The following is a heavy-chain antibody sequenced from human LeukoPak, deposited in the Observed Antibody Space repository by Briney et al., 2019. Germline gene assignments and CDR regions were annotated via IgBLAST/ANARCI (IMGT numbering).Heavy chain of an antibody. D-gene: IGHD2-21*01. CDR2: INPNSGGT. CDR1: GYSFTDYY. J-gene: IGHJ5*02. Sequence: ASVKVSCKTSGYSFTDYYMHWVRQAPGQGLEWMGWINPNSGGTSSAQKFQGRVTMTRDTSITTVYMEVSWLTSDDTAIYYCARADRLHGGPYLIGPWGQGTLDTVSS. CDR3: ARADRLHGGPYLIGP. V-gene: IGHV1-2*02.